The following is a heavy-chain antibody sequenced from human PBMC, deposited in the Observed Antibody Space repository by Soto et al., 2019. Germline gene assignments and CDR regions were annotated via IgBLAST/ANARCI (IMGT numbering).Heavy chain of an antibody. CDR3: ARQNYIWGNSDS. Sequence: SETLSLTCTVSGGSITGGNYNWAWIRQAPGKGLEWIGAIFKSGSTYHNPSLKSRVTISVDTSKNQFSLKLTFVTAADTAVYYCARQNYIWGNSDSWGQGALVTVSS. CDR1: GGSITGGNYN. J-gene: IGHJ4*02. D-gene: IGHD3-16*01. V-gene: IGHV4-39*01. CDR2: IFKSGST.